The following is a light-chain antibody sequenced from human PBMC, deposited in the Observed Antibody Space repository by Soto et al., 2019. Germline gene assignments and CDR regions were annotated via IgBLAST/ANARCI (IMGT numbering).Light chain of an antibody. CDR1: SSDVGGYNY. J-gene: IGLJ1*01. V-gene: IGLV2-14*01. CDR2: EVS. CDR3: NSYTSKSTGV. Sequence: SALTQPASVSGSPGQSITISCTGTSSDVGGYNYVSWYQQHPGKAPKPIIYEVSNRPSGVSNRFSGSKYGNTASLTISGLQAEDEAYYSCNSYTSKSTGVFGTGSKLTVL.